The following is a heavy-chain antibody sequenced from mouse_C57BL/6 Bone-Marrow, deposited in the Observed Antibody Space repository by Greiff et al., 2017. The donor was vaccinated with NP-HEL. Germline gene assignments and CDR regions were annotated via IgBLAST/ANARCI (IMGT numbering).Heavy chain of an antibody. CDR1: GYTFTDYN. D-gene: IGHD1-1*01. Sequence: VQLQQSGPELVKPGASVKIPCKASGYTFTDYNMDWVKQSHGKSLEWIGDINPNNGGTIYNQKFKGKATLTVDKSSSTAYMELRSLTSEDTAVYYCAREDTTVVSLPYWYFDVWGTGTTVTVSS. CDR2: INPNNGGT. J-gene: IGHJ1*03. CDR3: AREDTTVVSLPYWYFDV. V-gene: IGHV1-18*01.